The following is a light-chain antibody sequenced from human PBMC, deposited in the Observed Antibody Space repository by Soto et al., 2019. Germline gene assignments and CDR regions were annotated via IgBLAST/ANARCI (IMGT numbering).Light chain of an antibody. CDR2: DVS. V-gene: IGLV2-14*03. CDR3: SSYTSSSTPWV. J-gene: IGLJ3*02. Sequence: QSALTQPASVSGSPGQSITISCTGTSSDVGAYNYVSWYQQHPGKAPKLMISDVSNRPSGVSDRFSGSKSGNTASLTITGLQAEDEADYYCSSYTSSSTPWVFGGGTKVTVL. CDR1: SSDVGAYNY.